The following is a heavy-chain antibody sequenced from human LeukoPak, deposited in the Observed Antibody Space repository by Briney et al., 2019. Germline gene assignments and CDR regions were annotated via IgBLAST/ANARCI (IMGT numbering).Heavy chain of an antibody. CDR1: GGSISSYY. J-gene: IGHJ4*02. CDR2: IYYSGST. D-gene: IGHD6-6*01. Sequence: SETLSLTCTVSGGSISSYYWSWIRQPPGKGLEWIGYIYYSGSTNYNPSLKSRVTISVDTSKNQFSLKLSSVTAADTAVYYCARSTTSSSPIDYWGQGTLATVSS. CDR3: ARSTTSSSPIDY. V-gene: IGHV4-59*01.